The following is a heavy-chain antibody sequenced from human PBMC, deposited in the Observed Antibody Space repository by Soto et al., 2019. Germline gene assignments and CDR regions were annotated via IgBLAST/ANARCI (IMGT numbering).Heavy chain of an antibody. CDR1: GFTFTDYY. CDR3: AKSGEQWPLSY. V-gene: IGHV3-11*01. Sequence: GGSLRLSCAASGFTFTDYYTSWIRQAPGKGLEWVSYISRSDNTIYYADSVQGRFTVSRDNAKNSLYLQMNSLRAEDTAVYYCAKSGEQWPLSYWGRGTLVTVSS. D-gene: IGHD6-19*01. J-gene: IGHJ4*02. CDR2: ISRSDNTI.